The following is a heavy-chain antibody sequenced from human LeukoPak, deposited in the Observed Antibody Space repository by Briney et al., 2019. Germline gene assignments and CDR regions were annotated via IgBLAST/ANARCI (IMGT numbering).Heavy chain of an antibody. CDR1: GYTFTSYD. CDR2: MNPSSGNT. V-gene: IGHV1-8*01. Sequence: ASVKVSCKASGYTFTSYDINWVRQATGQGLEWMGWMNPSSGNTGYAQKFQGRVTMTRNTSISTAYMELSSLRSEDTAVYYCARAEAYDFWSGYFLKEKHYGMDVWGQGTTVTVSS. CDR3: ARAEAYDFWSGYFLKEKHYGMDV. D-gene: IGHD3-3*01. J-gene: IGHJ6*02.